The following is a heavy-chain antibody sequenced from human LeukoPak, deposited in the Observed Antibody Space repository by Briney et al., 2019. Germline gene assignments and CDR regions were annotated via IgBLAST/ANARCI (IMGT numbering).Heavy chain of an antibody. Sequence: ASVKVSCKASGYPLSNYGITWVRQAPGQGLEWMGWIIAYNGNIHYAQKVQGRVTMTTDTSTSTAYMELRSLRSDGTAVYYCARVVVVAATRGTWYFDLWGRGTLVTVSS. CDR2: IIAYNGNI. D-gene: IGHD2-15*01. CDR3: ARVVVVAATRGTWYFDL. CDR1: GYPLSNYG. V-gene: IGHV1-18*01. J-gene: IGHJ2*01.